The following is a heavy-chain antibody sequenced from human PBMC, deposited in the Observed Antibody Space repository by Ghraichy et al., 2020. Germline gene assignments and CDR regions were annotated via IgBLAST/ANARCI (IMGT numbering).Heavy chain of an antibody. CDR3: AGGYYDSSGQFDY. CDR2: IYYSGST. Sequence: SETLSLTCTVSGGSISSYYWSWIRQPPGKGLEWIGYIYYSGSTNYNPSLKSRVTISVDTSKNQFSLKLSSVTAADTAVYYCAGGYYDSSGQFDYWGQGTLVTVSS. D-gene: IGHD3-22*01. V-gene: IGHV4-59*01. CDR1: GGSISSYY. J-gene: IGHJ4*02.